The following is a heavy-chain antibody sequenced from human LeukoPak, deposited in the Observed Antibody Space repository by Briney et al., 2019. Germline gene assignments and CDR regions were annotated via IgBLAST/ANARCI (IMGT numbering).Heavy chain of an antibody. CDR2: IYTSGST. CDR3: ARGALLKYGSGSYYNPFDY. J-gene: IGHJ4*02. Sequence: SQTLSLTCTVSGGSISSGSYYWSWIRQPAGKGLKWIGRIYTSGSTNYNPSLKSRVTISVDTSKNQFSLKLSSVTAADTAVYYCARGALLKYGSGSYYNPFDYWGQGTLVTVSS. V-gene: IGHV4-61*02. CDR1: GGSISSGSYY. D-gene: IGHD3-10*01.